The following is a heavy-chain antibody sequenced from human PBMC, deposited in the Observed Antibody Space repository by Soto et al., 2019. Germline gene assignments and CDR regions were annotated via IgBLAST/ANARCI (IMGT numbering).Heavy chain of an antibody. V-gene: IGHV4-59*01. J-gene: IGHJ4*02. CDR1: GGSISSYY. CDR3: ASLPAGSGWYYFDY. Sequence: PSETLSLTCTVSGGSISSYYWSWIRQPPGKGLEWIGYIYYSGSTNYNPSLKSRVTISVDTSKNQFSLKLSSVTAADTAVYYCASLPAGSGWYYFDYWGQGTLVTVSS. D-gene: IGHD6-19*01. CDR2: IYYSGST.